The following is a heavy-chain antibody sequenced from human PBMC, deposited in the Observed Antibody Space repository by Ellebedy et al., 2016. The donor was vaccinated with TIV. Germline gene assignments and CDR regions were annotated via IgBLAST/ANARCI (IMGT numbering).Heavy chain of an antibody. D-gene: IGHD3-3*01. Sequence: GSLRLXXTVSGGSISSSSSYWGWIRQPPGKGLEWIGSIYYSGSTYYNPSLKSRVTISVDKSKNQFSLKLSSVTAADTAVYYCARDSGYDFWSGYSSFDYWGQGTLVTVSS. CDR1: GGSISSSSSY. V-gene: IGHV4-39*07. J-gene: IGHJ4*02. CDR2: IYYSGST. CDR3: ARDSGYDFWSGYSSFDY.